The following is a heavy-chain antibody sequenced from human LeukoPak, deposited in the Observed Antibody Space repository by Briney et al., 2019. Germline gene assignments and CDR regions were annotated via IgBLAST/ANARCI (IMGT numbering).Heavy chain of an antibody. CDR1: GFTFSSYA. J-gene: IGHJ4*02. D-gene: IGHD1-26*01. CDR2: ISGSGDST. V-gene: IGHV3-23*01. CDR3: ARDGIGSHFDY. Sequence: PGGSLRLSCAASGFTFSSYAMSWVRQAPGKGLEWVSTISGSGDSTYYADSVKGRFTISRDNAKNSLYLQMNSLRAEDTAVYSCARDGIGSHFDYWGQGTLVTVSS.